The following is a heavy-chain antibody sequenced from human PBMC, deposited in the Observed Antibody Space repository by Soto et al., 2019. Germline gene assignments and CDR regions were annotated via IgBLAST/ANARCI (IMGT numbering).Heavy chain of an antibody. Sequence: EVQLLESGGGLVQPGGSPRLSCAASGFTFTTYAMSWVRQAPGKGLEWVSAISGSGGSTYYTDSVKGRFTISGDNSKNTLYLQMNRLRAEDTAVYYCAKNWDTTFSSSSHWGQGTLVTVSS. J-gene: IGHJ4*02. CDR2: ISGSGGST. V-gene: IGHV3-23*01. D-gene: IGHD6-6*01. CDR1: GFTFTTYA. CDR3: AKNWDTTFSSSSH.